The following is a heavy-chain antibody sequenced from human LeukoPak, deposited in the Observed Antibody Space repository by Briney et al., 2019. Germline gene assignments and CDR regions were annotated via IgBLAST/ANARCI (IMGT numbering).Heavy chain of an antibody. Sequence: PGGSLRLSCAASGFTFSNYAMHWVRQAPGKGLEWMSVISYDGSNKYYADSVKGRFTVSRDNSKNTLYLQMNSLRAEDTAVYYCAKDRTDVLLWFGELTFDYWGQGTLVTVSS. J-gene: IGHJ4*02. CDR2: ISYDGSNK. D-gene: IGHD3-10*01. CDR1: GFTFSNYA. CDR3: AKDRTDVLLWFGELTFDY. V-gene: IGHV3-30*04.